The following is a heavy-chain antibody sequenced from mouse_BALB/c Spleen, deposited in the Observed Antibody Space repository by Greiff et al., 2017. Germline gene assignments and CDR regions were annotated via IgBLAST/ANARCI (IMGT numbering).Heavy chain of an antibody. D-gene: IGHD1-1*01. Sequence: VQLQQSGPGLVQPSQSLSITCTVSGFSLTSYGVHWVRQSPGKGLEWLGVIWSGGSTDSNAAFISRLSISKDNSKSQVFFKMNSLQANDTAIYYSARNDLYGIAMDYWGQGTSVTVSS. V-gene: IGHV2-2*02. CDR1: GFSLTSYG. J-gene: IGHJ4*01. CDR3: ARNDLYGIAMDY. CDR2: IWSGGST.